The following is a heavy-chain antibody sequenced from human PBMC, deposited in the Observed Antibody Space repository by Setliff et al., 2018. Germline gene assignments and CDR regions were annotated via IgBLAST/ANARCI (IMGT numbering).Heavy chain of an antibody. J-gene: IGHJ4*02. CDR2: IWYDGSNK. D-gene: IGHD6-19*01. CDR1: GFTFNNFA. CDR3: AKGSSGWFGLCDY. Sequence: GGSLRLSCAASGFTFNNFAMHWVRQAPGKGLEWVAVIWYDGSNKYYADSVKGRFTISRDNSKNTLYLQMNSLRAEDTAVYYCAKGSSGWFGLCDYWGQGTLVTVSS. V-gene: IGHV3-33*06.